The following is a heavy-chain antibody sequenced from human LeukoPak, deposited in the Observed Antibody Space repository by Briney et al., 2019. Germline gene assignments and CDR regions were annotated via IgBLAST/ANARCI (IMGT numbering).Heavy chain of an antibody. CDR3: VKRTYCSSTSCAYELDY. Sequence: GGTLRLSCSASGFTFSSYAMHWVRQAPGKGLEYVSAISSNGGSTYYADSVKGRFTISRDNSKNTLYLQMSSLRAEDTAVYYCVKRTYCSSTSCAYELDYWGQGTLVTVSS. CDR2: ISSNGGST. J-gene: IGHJ4*02. V-gene: IGHV3-64D*06. D-gene: IGHD2-2*01. CDR1: GFTFSSYA.